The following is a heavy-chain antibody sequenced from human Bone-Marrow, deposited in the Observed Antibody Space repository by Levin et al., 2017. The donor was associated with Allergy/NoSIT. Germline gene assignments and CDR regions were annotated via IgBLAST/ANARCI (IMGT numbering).Heavy chain of an antibody. CDR1: GYTFTDHY. J-gene: IGHJ4*02. D-gene: IGHD6-19*01. CDR3: THCFQDSSGWYGAFNY. CDR2: VNCNSGDT. V-gene: IGHV1-2*02. Sequence: ASVKVSCEAAGYTFTDHYMHWVRQAPGQGLEWMGWVNCNSGDTHYAQKFQDRVTMTRDTSITTAYIEVSSLRFDDTAVYYCTHCFQDSSGWYGAFNYWGQGTLVTVSS.